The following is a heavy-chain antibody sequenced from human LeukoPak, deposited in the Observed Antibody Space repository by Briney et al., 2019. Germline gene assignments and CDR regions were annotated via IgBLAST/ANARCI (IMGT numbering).Heavy chain of an antibody. CDR2: ISTDGTTT. CDR1: GFPFRSHW. CDR3: ARSLGYSSGG. Sequence: GGSLRLSCAASGFPFRSHWMHWVRQVPGKGLVWVSHISTDGTTTNYADSVKGLFTISRDNAKDTLYLQLKSLRAEDTAIYYGARSLGYSSGGWGQGTLVTVSS. J-gene: IGHJ4*02. V-gene: IGHV3-74*01. D-gene: IGHD2-15*01.